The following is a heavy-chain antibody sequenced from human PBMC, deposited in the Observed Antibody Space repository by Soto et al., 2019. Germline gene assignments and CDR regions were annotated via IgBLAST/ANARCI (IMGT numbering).Heavy chain of an antibody. Sequence: PSETLSLTCTVSGGSISSGDYYWSWIRQPPGKGLEWIGYIYYSGSTYYNPSLKSRVTISVDTSKNQFSLKLSSVTAADTAVYYCAREGGVLPAAIRRGYSYGYVGWFDPWGQGTLVTVSS. D-gene: IGHD5-18*01. CDR3: AREGGVLPAAIRRGYSYGYVGWFDP. J-gene: IGHJ5*02. CDR1: GGSISSGDYY. V-gene: IGHV4-30-4*01. CDR2: IYYSGST.